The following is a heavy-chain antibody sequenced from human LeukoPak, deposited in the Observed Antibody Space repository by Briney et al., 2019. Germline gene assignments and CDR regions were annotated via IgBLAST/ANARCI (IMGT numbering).Heavy chain of an antibody. CDR2: IYYSGST. Sequence: SETLSLTCTVSGGSISSYYWSWIRQPPGKGLGWIGYIYYSGSTNYNPSLKSRVTISVDTSKNQFSLKLSSVTAADTAVYYCARTPLGDSSWVSWGQGTLVTVSS. CDR3: ARTPLGDSSWVS. D-gene: IGHD6-13*01. J-gene: IGHJ5*02. V-gene: IGHV4-59*08. CDR1: GGSISSYY.